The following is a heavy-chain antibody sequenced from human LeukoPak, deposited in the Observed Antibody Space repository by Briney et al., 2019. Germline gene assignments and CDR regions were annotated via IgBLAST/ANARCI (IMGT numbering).Heavy chain of an antibody. Sequence: GGSLRLSCAASGFTFTSYGMHWVRQAPGEGLEWVAVVSYDGTSIYYADSVKGRLTISRDNSKNTLYLQMNSLRAEDTAVYYCARDYEEYFQHWGQGTLVTVSS. J-gene: IGHJ1*01. D-gene: IGHD5-12*01. CDR1: GFTFTSYG. CDR3: ARDYEEYFQH. CDR2: VSYDGTSI. V-gene: IGHV3-30*03.